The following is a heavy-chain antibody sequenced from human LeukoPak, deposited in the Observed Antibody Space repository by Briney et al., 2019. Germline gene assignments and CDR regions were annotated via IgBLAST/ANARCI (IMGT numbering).Heavy chain of an antibody. V-gene: IGHV3-15*01. CDR2: IKSKTDGGTT. CDR1: GFTFSNAW. Sequence: GGSLRLSCAASGFTFSNAWMSWVRQAPGKGLEWVGRIKSKTDGGTTDYAALVKGRFTISRDDSKNTLYLQMNSLKTEDTAVYYCTTDTIVVVPAALPRDYWGQGTLVTVSS. CDR3: TTDTIVVVPAALPRDY. J-gene: IGHJ4*02. D-gene: IGHD2-2*01.